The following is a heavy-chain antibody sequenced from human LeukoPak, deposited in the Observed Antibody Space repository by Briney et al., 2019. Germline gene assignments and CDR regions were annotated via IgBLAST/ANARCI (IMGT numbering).Heavy chain of an antibody. Sequence: GSLRLSCAASGFTFSSYAMHWVRQAPGKGLEWVAVISYDGSNKYYADSVKGRFTISRDNSKNTLYLQMNSLRAEDTAVYYCARAPPDSDIVVVPAAIARSYYYGMDVWGQGTTVTVS. V-gene: IGHV3-30-3*01. CDR1: GFTFSSYA. J-gene: IGHJ6*02. D-gene: IGHD2-2*01. CDR2: ISYDGSNK. CDR3: ARAPPDSDIVVVPAAIARSYYYGMDV.